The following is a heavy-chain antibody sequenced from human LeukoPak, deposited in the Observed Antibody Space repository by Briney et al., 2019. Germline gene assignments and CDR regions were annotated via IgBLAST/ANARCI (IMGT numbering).Heavy chain of an antibody. D-gene: IGHD6-13*01. CDR2: IYYSGST. J-gene: IGHJ5*02. CDR1: GGSISSYY. CDR3: ARALGIAAAPFDP. V-gene: IGHV4-59*01. Sequence: SETLSLTCTVSGGSISSYYWSWIRQPPGKGLEWIGYIYYSGSTNYNPSLKSRVTISVDTSKNQFSLKLSSVTAADTAVYYCARALGIAAAPFDPWGQGTLVTVSS.